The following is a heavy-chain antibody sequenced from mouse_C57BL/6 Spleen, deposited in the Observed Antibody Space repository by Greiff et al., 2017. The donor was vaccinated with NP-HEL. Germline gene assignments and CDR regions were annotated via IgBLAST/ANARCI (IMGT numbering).Heavy chain of an antibody. Sequence: VQLQQSGAELARPGASVKLSCKASGYTFTSYGISWVKQRTGQGLEWIGEIYPRRGNTDYNEKFKGKATLTADKSSSTAYMELRSLTSEDSAVYFCARGRDSSGYYAMDYWGQGTSVTVSS. J-gene: IGHJ4*01. V-gene: IGHV1-81*01. CDR3: ARGRDSSGYYAMDY. CDR1: GYTFTSYG. CDR2: IYPRRGNT. D-gene: IGHD3-2*02.